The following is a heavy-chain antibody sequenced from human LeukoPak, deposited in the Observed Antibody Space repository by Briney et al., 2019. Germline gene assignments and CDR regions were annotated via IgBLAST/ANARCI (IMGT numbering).Heavy chain of an antibody. CDR3: TANLTYSSGWYWFDP. J-gene: IGHJ5*02. V-gene: IGHV3-15*01. D-gene: IGHD6-19*01. CDR1: EFTFSNAW. CDR2: IQSKTDGGTT. Sequence: GGSLRPSCAASEFTFSNAWMSWVRQAPGKGLEWVGRIQSKTDGGTTDYAAPVKGRFTISRDDSKNTLYPQMTSLKTEDTAVYYCTANLTYSSGWYWFDPWGQGTLVTVSS.